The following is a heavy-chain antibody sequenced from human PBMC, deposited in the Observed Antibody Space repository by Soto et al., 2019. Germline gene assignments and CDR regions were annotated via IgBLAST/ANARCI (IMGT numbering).Heavy chain of an antibody. CDR3: ARGVTRFLEWLYREYYYGMDV. CDR1: GGTFSSYA. CDR2: IIPIFGTA. Sequence: QVQLVQSGAEVKKPGSSVKVSCKASGGTFSSYAISWVRQAPGQGLEWMGGIIPIFGTANYAQKFQGRVTITADKSTSTAYMELSSLRSEDTAVYYCARGVTRFLEWLYREYYYGMDVWGQGTTVTVSS. V-gene: IGHV1-69*06. J-gene: IGHJ6*02. D-gene: IGHD3-3*01.